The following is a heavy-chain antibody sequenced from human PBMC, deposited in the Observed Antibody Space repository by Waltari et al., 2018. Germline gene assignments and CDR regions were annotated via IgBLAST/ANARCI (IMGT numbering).Heavy chain of an antibody. D-gene: IGHD3-10*01. J-gene: IGHJ4*02. CDR3: ARHVLLWFRESLPNFDY. CDR1: GYSISSGYY. V-gene: IGHV4-38-2*01. Sequence: QVQLQESGPGLVKPSETLSLTCAVSGYSISSGYYWGWIRKPPGKGLEWIGSIYHSGSNYYHPSLKSRVTISVDTSKNQFSLKLSSVTAADTAVYYCARHVLLWFRESLPNFDYWGQGTLVTVSS. CDR2: IYHSGSN.